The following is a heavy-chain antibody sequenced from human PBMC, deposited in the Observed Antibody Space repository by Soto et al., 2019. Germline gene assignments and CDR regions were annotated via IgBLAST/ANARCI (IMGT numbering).Heavy chain of an antibody. CDR3: ARGGSGAYYQDY. CDR1: GFTFSSYW. CDR2: INSDGSRV. J-gene: IGHJ4*02. D-gene: IGHD3-22*01. Sequence: EVQLVESGGDFVQPGGSLRLSCAASGFTFSSYWMHWVRQVPGKGLVWVSRINSDGSRVNYADSVKGRFAISRDNAKNTVYLHVNSLTVEDTAVYSCARGGSGAYYQDYWGRGTLVTVSS. V-gene: IGHV3-74*01.